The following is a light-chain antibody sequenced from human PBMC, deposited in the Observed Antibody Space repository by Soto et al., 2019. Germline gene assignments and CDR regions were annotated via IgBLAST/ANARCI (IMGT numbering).Light chain of an antibody. CDR2: AAS. CDR1: HSVSSN. J-gene: IGKJ1*01. CDR3: QHFNNWPPT. Sequence: EIVMTQSPATLSVSPGERATLSCRASHSVSSNFAWYQQKLGQAPRLLIYAASTRATGIPARFSGSGYGTEGTLPIRSLHSEDSAGYYCQHFNNWPPTLGQGTKVEIK. V-gene: IGKV3-15*01.